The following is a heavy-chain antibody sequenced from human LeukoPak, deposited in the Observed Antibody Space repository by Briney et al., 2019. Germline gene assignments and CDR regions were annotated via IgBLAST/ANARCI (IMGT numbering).Heavy chain of an antibody. J-gene: IGHJ4*02. V-gene: IGHV3-23*01. Sequence: GGSLRLSCAASGFTFSSYAMSWVRQAPGKGLEWVSSISGSGGSTYYADFVKGRFTISRDNSKNTLYLQMNSLRAEDTAVYYCATLWSTVTTGPWYFDYWGQGTLVTGSS. CDR3: ATLWSTVTTGPWYFDY. D-gene: IGHD4-17*01. CDR1: GFTFSSYA. CDR2: ISGSGGST.